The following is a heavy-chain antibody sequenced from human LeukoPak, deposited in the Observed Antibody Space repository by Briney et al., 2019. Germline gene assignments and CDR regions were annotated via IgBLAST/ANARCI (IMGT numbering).Heavy chain of an antibody. CDR1: GYTFTAYY. Sequence: ASVRVSCKASGYTFTAYYIHWVRQAPGQGLEWLGWINPNSGDTNFAQKFQGRVTMTRDTSITTAYMELSRLKSDDTAVYYCARGLMSAVRVEYFDYWGQGTLVTVSS. J-gene: IGHJ4*02. CDR3: ARGLMSAVRVEYFDY. V-gene: IGHV1-2*02. CDR2: INPNSGDT. D-gene: IGHD2-8*01.